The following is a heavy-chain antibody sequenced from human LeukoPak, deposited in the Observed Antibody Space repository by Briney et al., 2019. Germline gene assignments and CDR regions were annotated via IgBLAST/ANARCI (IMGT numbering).Heavy chain of an antibody. CDR2: IYYSGST. CDR1: GGSISSGGYY. D-gene: IGHD7-27*01. CDR3: ARLTADWYFDL. V-gene: IGHV4-61*08. Sequence: PSETLSLTCTVSGGSISSGGYYWSWIRQHPRKGLEWIGYIYYSGSTYYNPSLKSRVTISVDTYKNQFSLKLSSVTAADTAVYYCARLTADWYFDLWGRGTLVTVSS. J-gene: IGHJ2*01.